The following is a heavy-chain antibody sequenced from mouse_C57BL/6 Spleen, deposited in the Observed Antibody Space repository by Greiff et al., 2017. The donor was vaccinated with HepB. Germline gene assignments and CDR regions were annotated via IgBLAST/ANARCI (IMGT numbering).Heavy chain of an antibody. J-gene: IGHJ3*01. CDR2: IYPGSGST. Sequence: VQLQQSGAELVKPGASVKMSCKASGYTFTSYWITWVKQRPGQGLEWIEDIYPGSGSTNYNEKFKSKATLTVDTSSSTAYMQRSSLTSEDSAVYYCARASSGYWFAYWGQGTLVTVSA. CDR3: ARASSGYWFAY. D-gene: IGHD3-2*02. CDR1: GYTFTSYW. V-gene: IGHV1-55*01.